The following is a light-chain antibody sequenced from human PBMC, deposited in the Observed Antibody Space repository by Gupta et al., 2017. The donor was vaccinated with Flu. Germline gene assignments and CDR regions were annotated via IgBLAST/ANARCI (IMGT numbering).Light chain of an antibody. V-gene: IGKV3-15*01. CDR3: QQYNNWPPIT. CDR1: QSVSSN. CDR2: GAS. J-gene: IGKJ4*01. Sequence: EIVMTQSPATLSVSPGERATLSCRASQSVSSNLAWYQQKPDQAPRLLIYGASTRDTGITARFSGSGSGKEFTLTISSLQSEDFAVYYCQQYNNWPPITFGGGTKVEIK.